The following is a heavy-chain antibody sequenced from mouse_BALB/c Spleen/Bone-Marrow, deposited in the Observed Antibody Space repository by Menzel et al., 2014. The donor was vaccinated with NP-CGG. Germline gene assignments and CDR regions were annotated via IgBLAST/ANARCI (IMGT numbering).Heavy chain of an antibody. CDR3: ARALGDGYYYAMDY. D-gene: IGHD2-3*01. J-gene: IGHJ4*01. CDR2: IDPSDSET. CDR1: GYTFTSYW. Sequence: QVQLQQPGAELAKPGAPVKLSCKASGYTFTSYWMNWVKQRPGRGLEWIGRIDPSDSETHYNQEFKDKATLTVDKSSSTAYIQLSSLTSEDSAVYYCARALGDGYYYAMDYWGQGTSVTVSS. V-gene: IGHV1-69*02.